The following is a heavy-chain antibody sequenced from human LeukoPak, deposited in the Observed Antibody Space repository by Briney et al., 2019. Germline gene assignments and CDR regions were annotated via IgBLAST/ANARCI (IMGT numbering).Heavy chain of an antibody. Sequence: GGSLRLSCAASGFTFDDYAMHWVRQAPGKGLEWVSGISWNSGSIGYADSVKGRFTISRDNAKTSLYLQMNSLRAEDTALYYCARVKRDSSSPYLDYWGQGTLVTVSS. V-gene: IGHV3-9*01. CDR3: ARVKRDSSSPYLDY. D-gene: IGHD6-13*01. CDR1: GFTFDDYA. CDR2: ISWNSGSI. J-gene: IGHJ4*02.